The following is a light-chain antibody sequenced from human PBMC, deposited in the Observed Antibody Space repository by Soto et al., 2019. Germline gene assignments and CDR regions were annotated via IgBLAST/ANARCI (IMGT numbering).Light chain of an antibody. J-gene: IGKJ1*01. V-gene: IGKV3-20*01. Sequence: EMVLTQSPGTLSLSPGARATLSCWASQSGFASYLAWFQMKPGQAPRLLIYGASSRATGVPDRFSGSGSGTDFTLTISRLEPEDFAVYLCHLYGTPHWTLGQGTRVEMK. CDR1: QSGFASY. CDR3: HLYGTPHWT. CDR2: GAS.